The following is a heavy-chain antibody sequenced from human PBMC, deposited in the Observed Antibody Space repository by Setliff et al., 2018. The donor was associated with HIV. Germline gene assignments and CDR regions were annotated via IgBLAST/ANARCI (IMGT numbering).Heavy chain of an antibody. CDR1: GIPIDRVYS. V-gene: IGHV4-38-2*02. J-gene: IGHJ4*01. CDR3: ARDQSDYNVLTGFGDFGY. D-gene: IGHD3-9*01. Sequence: PSETLSLTCGVSGIPIDRVYSWAWIRQPPGKGLEWIGTISHSGSTHYNSPLQGRISISIDTSKNQFSLTLTSVTAADTATYYCARDQSDYNVLTGFGDFGYWGHGTLVTVSS. CDR2: ISHSGST.